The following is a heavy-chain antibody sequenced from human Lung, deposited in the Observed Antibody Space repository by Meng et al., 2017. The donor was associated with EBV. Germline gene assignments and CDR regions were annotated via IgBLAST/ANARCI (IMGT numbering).Heavy chain of an antibody. Sequence: QRRAHASRPGLVKPSETWSLTCTFSVDSISSSSYYWAWIPQPPGKGLEWIGTIYYSGSTSYNPSLKSRVTISVDTSKSQFSLNLSSVTAADTAVYYCARHAHDYIWGSYRYWDYWGQGTLVTVSS. CDR1: VDSISSSSYY. V-gene: IGHV4-39*01. D-gene: IGHD3-16*02. CDR3: ARHAHDYIWGSYRYWDY. CDR2: IYYSGST. J-gene: IGHJ4*02.